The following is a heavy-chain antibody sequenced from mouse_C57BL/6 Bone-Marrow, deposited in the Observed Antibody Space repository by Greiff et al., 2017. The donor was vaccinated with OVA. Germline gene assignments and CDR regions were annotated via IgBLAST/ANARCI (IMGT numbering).Heavy chain of an antibody. Sequence: EVKVVESGAELVRPGASVKLSCTASGFNIKDDYMHWVKQRPEQGLEWIGWIDPENGDTEYASKFQGKATITADTSSNTAYLQLSSLTSEDTAVYYCTIYYGNFDWYFDVWGTGTTVTVSS. V-gene: IGHV14-4*01. CDR3: TIYYGNFDWYFDV. CDR2: IDPENGDT. J-gene: IGHJ1*03. D-gene: IGHD2-1*01. CDR1: GFNIKDDY.